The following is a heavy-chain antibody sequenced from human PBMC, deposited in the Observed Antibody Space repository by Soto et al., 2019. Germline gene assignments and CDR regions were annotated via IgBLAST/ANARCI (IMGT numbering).Heavy chain of an antibody. J-gene: IGHJ4*02. CDR3: ARWPHLEPRFDY. V-gene: IGHV4-31*03. CDR2: IYYSGST. CDR1: GGSISSGGYY. Sequence: QVQLQESGPGLVKPSQTLSLTCTVSGGSISSGGYYWSWIRQHPGKGLEWIGYIYYSGSTYYNPSLKGRVTMSVDTSKNRCSRRLSSVPAADTAVYYCARWPHLEPRFDYGGQGTLVTFSS. D-gene: IGHD1-1*01.